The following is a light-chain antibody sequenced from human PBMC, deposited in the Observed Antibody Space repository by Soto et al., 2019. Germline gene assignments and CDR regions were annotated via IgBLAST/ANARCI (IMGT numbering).Light chain of an antibody. Sequence: QSVLAQPPSVSGAPGQRVTISCTGSSSNIGAGYDVHWYQHVPGTAPRLLIFGNSNRPSGVPDRFSGSKSGNTASLTISGLQAEDEADYYCCSYAGSYVFGTGTKVTVL. J-gene: IGLJ1*01. CDR2: GNS. CDR1: SSNIGAGYD. CDR3: CSYAGSYV. V-gene: IGLV1-40*01.